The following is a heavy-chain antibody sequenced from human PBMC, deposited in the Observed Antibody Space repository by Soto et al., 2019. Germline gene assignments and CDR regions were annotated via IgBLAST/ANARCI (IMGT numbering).Heavy chain of an antibody. CDR3: ARDSYYGSGSYYNIDLDWFLRSYYYYGMDV. D-gene: IGHD3-10*01. J-gene: IGHJ6*02. CDR2: INSDGSST. Sequence: GGSLRLSCAASGFTFSSYWMHWVRQAPGKGLVWVSRINSDGSSTSYADSVKGRFTISRDNAKNTLYLQMNSLRAEDTAVYYCARDSYYGSGSYYNIDLDWFLRSYYYYGMDVWGQGTTVTVSS. V-gene: IGHV3-74*01. CDR1: GFTFSSYW.